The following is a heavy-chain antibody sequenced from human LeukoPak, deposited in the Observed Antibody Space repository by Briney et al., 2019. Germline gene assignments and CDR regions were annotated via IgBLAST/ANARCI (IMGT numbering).Heavy chain of an antibody. J-gene: IGHJ4*02. CDR2: IYYSGST. D-gene: IGHD2-15*01. Sequence: PSETLSLTCTVSGGSISSGDYYWSWTRQPPGKGLEWIGYIYYSGSTYYNPSLKSRVTISVDTSKNQFSLKLSSVTAADTAVYYCARVHTRGDYFDYWGQGTLVTVSS. CDR3: ARVHTRGDYFDY. CDR1: GGSISSGDYY. V-gene: IGHV4-30-4*08.